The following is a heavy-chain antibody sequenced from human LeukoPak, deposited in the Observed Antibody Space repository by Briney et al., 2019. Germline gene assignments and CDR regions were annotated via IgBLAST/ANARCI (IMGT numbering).Heavy chain of an antibody. V-gene: IGHV1-18*01. J-gene: IGHJ4*02. Sequence: ASVKVSCKASGYTITSYGISWVRQAPGQGLEWTGWISAYNGNTNYAQKLQGRVTMTTDTSTSTAYMELRSLRSDDTAVYYCARLLIAVNRRNTGLDYWGQGTLVTVSS. D-gene: IGHD6-19*01. CDR2: ISAYNGNT. CDR1: GYTITSYG. CDR3: ARLLIAVNRRNTGLDY.